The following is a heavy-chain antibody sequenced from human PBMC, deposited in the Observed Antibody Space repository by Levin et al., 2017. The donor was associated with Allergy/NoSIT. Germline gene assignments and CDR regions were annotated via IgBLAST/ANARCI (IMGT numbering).Heavy chain of an antibody. Sequence: PGGSLRLSCAASGFSISSYAMSWVRQTPEKGLEWVAVISGNDYSTYYADSVKGRFTISRDSSKNTLFLQMNSLRAEDTAVYYCAKDRISMVRGVTPNGFDPWGQGTLVTVSS. CDR1: GFSISSYA. V-gene: IGHV3-23*01. D-gene: IGHD3-10*01. CDR2: ISGNDYST. CDR3: AKDRISMVRGVTPNGFDP. J-gene: IGHJ5*02.